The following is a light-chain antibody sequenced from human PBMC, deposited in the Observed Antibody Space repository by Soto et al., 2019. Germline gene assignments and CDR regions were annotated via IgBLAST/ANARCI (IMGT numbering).Light chain of an antibody. V-gene: IGKV1-5*03. CDR2: KAS. Sequence: DIQMTQSPSTLSASVGDRVTITCRASQSISSWLEWYQQKPPKAPKLLLYKASSLESGVPSRFSGSGSGTEFTLTISRLQPDDFATYDCQQYNSYVTFGGGTKVEIK. J-gene: IGKJ4*01. CDR1: QSISSW. CDR3: QQYNSYVT.